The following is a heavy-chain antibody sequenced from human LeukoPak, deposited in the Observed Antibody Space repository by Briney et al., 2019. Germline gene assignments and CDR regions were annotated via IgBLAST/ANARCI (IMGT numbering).Heavy chain of an antibody. D-gene: IGHD2-2*03. CDR1: GGSFSGYY. CDR3: ARVGYCSSTSCLGTYFDY. Sequence: SETLSLTCAVYGGSFSGYYWSWIRQPPGKGLEWIGEINHSGSTNYNPSLKSRVTISVDTSKNQFSLKLSSVTAADTAVYYCARVGYCSSTSCLGTYFDYWGQGTLVTVSS. J-gene: IGHJ4*02. CDR2: INHSGST. V-gene: IGHV4-34*01.